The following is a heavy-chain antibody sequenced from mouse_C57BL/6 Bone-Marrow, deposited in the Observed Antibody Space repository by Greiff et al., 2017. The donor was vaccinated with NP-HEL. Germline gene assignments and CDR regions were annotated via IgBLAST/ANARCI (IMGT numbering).Heavy chain of an antibody. Sequence: VQLQQPGAELVRPGSSVKLSCKASGYTFTSYWMDWVKQRPGQGLEWIGNIYPYDSETHYNQKFKDKATLTVDKSSSTAYMQLSSLTSEDSSVYYCARGVDAMDYWGQGTSVTVSS. CDR2: IYPYDSET. V-gene: IGHV1-61*01. J-gene: IGHJ4*01. CDR1: GYTFTSYW. D-gene: IGHD1-1*01. CDR3: ARGVDAMDY.